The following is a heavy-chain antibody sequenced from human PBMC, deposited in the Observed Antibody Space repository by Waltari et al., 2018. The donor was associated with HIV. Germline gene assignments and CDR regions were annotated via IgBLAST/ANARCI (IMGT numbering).Heavy chain of an antibody. V-gene: IGHV3-7*01. CDR3: ARDHESGAGMYYFSH. J-gene: IGHJ4*02. CDR1: GSTLSTFC. D-gene: IGHD3-16*01. Sequence: EVLLVQSGGDLVQPGQSLRLTCSLSGSTLSTFCPTWVGQAPGKGMEWVATINQDGSEKYDVDSVKGRFIISRDNAWTSLSLEMNNLRAEDTAVYYCARDHESGAGMYYFSHWGQGSLVTVSS. CDR2: INQDGSEK.